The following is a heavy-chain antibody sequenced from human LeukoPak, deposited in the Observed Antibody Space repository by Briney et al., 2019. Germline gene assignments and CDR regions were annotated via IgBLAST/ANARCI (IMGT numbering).Heavy chain of an antibody. CDR1: GFTFSNFG. CDR2: IWYGGSNT. CDR3: AKDERNWNYNLASQTYD. J-gene: IGHJ4*02. V-gene: IGHV3-33*06. Sequence: GGSLRLSCAASGFTFSNFGMHWVRQAPGKGLEWVAVIWYGGSNTYYADSVKGRFTVSRDNSKNTLYLQMSSLRAEDTAVYYCAKDERNWNYNLASQTYDWGQGTLVTVSS. D-gene: IGHD1-7*01.